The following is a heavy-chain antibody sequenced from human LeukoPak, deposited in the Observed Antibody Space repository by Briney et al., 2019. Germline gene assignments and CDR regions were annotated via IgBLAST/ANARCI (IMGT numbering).Heavy chain of an antibody. Sequence: SETLSLTCTVSGGSISSYYWSWIRQPPGKGLEGIGYIYNSGSTNYNPSLKSRVTISVDTSKNQVSLKLSSVTAADTAVYYCARFQSSSSWDYYYGLDVWGQGTTVTVSS. D-gene: IGHD2-2*01. CDR1: GGSISSYY. CDR3: ARFQSSSSWDYYYGLDV. V-gene: IGHV4-59*01. CDR2: IYNSGST. J-gene: IGHJ6*02.